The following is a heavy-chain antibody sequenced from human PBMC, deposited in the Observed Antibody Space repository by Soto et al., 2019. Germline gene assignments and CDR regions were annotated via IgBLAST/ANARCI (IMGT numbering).Heavy chain of an antibody. J-gene: IGHJ4*02. CDR1: GYSFTSYW. D-gene: IGHD4-17*01. CDR2: IYPGDSDT. V-gene: IGHV5-51*01. Sequence: GESLKISCKGSGYSFTSYWIGWVRQMPGKGLEWMGIIYPGDSDTRYSPSFQGQVTISADKSISTAYLQWSSLQASDTAIYFCARHKGPYNDYDTVDSWGQGTQVTVSS. CDR3: ARHKGPYNDYDTVDS.